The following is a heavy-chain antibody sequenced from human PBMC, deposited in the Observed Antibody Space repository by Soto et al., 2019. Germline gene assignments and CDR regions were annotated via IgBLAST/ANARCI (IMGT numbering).Heavy chain of an antibody. J-gene: IGHJ6*04. V-gene: IGHV1-69*06. CDR3: ARTPPVAARPIYYYYGMDV. Sequence: SVKVSCKASGGTFSSYAISWVRQAPGQGLEWLGGIIPIFRTANYAQKFQGRVTITADKSTSTAYMELSSPRSEDTAVYYCARTPPVAARPIYYYYGMDVWGKGTTVTVSS. CDR1: GGTFSSYA. CDR2: IIPIFRTA. D-gene: IGHD6-6*01.